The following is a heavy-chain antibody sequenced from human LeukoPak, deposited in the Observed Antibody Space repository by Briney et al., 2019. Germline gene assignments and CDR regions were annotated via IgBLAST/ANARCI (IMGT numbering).Heavy chain of an antibody. V-gene: IGHV3-30*18. CDR3: AKIYDSSGYSFDY. D-gene: IGHD3-22*01. CDR2: ISYDGSNK. J-gene: IGHJ4*02. CDR1: GFAVSNNY. Sequence: GGSLRLSCVVSGFAVSNNYLSWVRQAPGKGLEWVAVISYDGSNKYYADSVKGRFTISRDNSKNTLYLQMNSLRAEDTAVYYCAKIYDSSGYSFDYWGQGTLVTVSS.